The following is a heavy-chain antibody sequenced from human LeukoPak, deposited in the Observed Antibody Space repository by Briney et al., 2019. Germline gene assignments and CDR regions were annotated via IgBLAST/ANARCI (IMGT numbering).Heavy chain of an antibody. CDR2: IYHSGST. CDR1: GGSISSGGYY. V-gene: IGHV4-30-2*01. J-gene: IGHJ4*02. CDR3: ASGYYDFWSGYPAGFDY. Sequence: SETLSLTCTVSGGSISSGGYYWSWIRQPPGKGLEWIGYIYHSGSTYYNPSLKSRVTISVDRSKNQFSLKLSSVTAADTAVYYCASGYYDFWSGYPAGFDYWGQGTLVTVSS. D-gene: IGHD3-3*01.